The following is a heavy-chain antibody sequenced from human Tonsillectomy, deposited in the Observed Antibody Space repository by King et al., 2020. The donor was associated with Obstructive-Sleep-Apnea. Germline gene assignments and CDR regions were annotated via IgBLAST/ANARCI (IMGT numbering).Heavy chain of an antibody. D-gene: IGHD3-16*01. V-gene: IGHV4-34*01. Sequence: VQLQQWGAGLLKPSETLSLTCAVYGGSFSGYYWSWIRQPPGKGLEWIGEINHSGSTNYNPSLKSRVTISVDTSKNQFSLKLSAVTAAETAVYYCARGKYDYVWGSVTTEYDFDSWGHGTLVSVSP. J-gene: IGHJ4*01. CDR2: INHSGST. CDR1: GGSFSGYY. CDR3: ARGKYDYVWGSVTTEYDFDS.